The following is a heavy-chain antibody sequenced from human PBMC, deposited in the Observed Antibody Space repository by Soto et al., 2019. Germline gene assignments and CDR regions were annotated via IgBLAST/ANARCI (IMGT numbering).Heavy chain of an antibody. CDR3: ARGDQWLDY. Sequence: PXXTLPLTCAISVDSVSSNSAAWNWIRQSPSRRLECLXRTYYXYRWYNDYAVSXKSRIAIXPXTSHNQLSLQVNYVIPEDTAVYYCARGDQWLDYWGQGTLVT. J-gene: IGHJ4*02. CDR2: TYYXYRWYN. CDR1: VDSVSSNSAA. D-gene: IGHD6-19*01. V-gene: IGHV6-1*01.